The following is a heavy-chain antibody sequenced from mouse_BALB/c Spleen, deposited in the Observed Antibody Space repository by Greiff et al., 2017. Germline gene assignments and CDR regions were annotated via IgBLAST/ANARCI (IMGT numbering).Heavy chain of an antibody. J-gene: IGHJ3*01. CDR2: IDPETGGT. V-gene: IGHV1-15*01. CDR1: GYIFTDYE. Sequence: VKLQESGAELVRPGASVTLSCKASGYIFTDYEMYWVKQTPVHGLEWIGAIDPETGGTAYNQKFKGKATLTADKSSSTAYMELRSLTSEDSAVYYCTITTAYWGQGTLVTVSA. D-gene: IGHD2-12*01. CDR3: TITTAY.